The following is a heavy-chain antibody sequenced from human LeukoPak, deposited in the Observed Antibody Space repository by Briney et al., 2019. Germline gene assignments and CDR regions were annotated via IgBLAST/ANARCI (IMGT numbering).Heavy chain of an antibody. CDR2: ISWDGGST. Sequence: PGGSLRLSCAASAFTLSTYAMSWVRQAPGKGLEWVSLISWDGGSTYYADSVKGRFTISRDNSKNSLYLQMNSLRAEDTALYYCATTSNYDSRGYYFDYWGQGTLVTVSS. D-gene: IGHD3-22*01. CDR1: AFTLSTYA. J-gene: IGHJ4*02. CDR3: ATTSNYDSRGYYFDY. V-gene: IGHV3-43D*03.